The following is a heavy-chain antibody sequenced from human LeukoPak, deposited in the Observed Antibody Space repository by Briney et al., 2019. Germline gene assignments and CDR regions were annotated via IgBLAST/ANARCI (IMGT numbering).Heavy chain of an antibody. V-gene: IGHV4-4*07. J-gene: IGHJ4*02. Sequence: PSETLSLTCTVSGGSISLYYWSWIRQPAGKGLEWIGHIYSSGTTKYNPSLTSRVTMSVDTSKNQFSLKLSSVTAADTAVYYCARGGSSAAAIFDYWGQGTLVTVSS. CDR2: IYSSGTT. D-gene: IGHD2-2*01. CDR3: ARGGSSAAAIFDY. CDR1: GGSISLYY.